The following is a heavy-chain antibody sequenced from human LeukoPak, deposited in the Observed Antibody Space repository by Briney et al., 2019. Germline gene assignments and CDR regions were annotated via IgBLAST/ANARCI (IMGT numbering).Heavy chain of an antibody. J-gene: IGHJ4*02. CDR3: TIASGWYVFDY. Sequence: GGSLRLSCAASGFTVSDDYMSWVRQAPGKGLEWVGFIRSKAYGGTTEYAASVKGRFTISRDDSKSIAYLQMNSLKTEDTAVYYCTIASGWYVFDYWGQGTLVTVSS. D-gene: IGHD6-19*01. CDR1: GFTVSDDY. V-gene: IGHV3-49*04. CDR2: IRSKAYGGTT.